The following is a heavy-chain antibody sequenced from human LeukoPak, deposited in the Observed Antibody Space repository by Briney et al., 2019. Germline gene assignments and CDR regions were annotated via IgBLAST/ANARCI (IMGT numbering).Heavy chain of an antibody. D-gene: IGHD3-10*01. CDR1: GYTFTVYY. CDR2: INPNSGGT. J-gene: IGHJ4*02. V-gene: IGHV1-2*04. CDR3: ARGDSTYYYGSGSRYYFDY. Sequence: GASVKVSCKASGYTFTVYYMHWGRQAPGQGREWMGWINPNSGGTNYAQKFQGWVTMTRDTSISTAYMELSRLRSDDTAVYYCARGDSTYYYGSGSRYYFDYWGQGTLVTVSS.